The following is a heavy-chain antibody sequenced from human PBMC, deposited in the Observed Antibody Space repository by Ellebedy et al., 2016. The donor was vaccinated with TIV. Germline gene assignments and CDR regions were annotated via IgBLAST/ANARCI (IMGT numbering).Heavy chain of an antibody. CDR1: GGTFSSYA. CDR3: AREGDGYNLPFDY. CDR2: IIPIFGTA. J-gene: IGHJ4*02. Sequence: SVKVSXKASGGTFSSYAISWVRQAPGQGLEWMGGIIPIFGTANYAQKFQGRVTITADESTSTAYMELSSLRSEDTAVYYCAREGDGYNLPFDYWGQGTLVTVSS. V-gene: IGHV1-69*13. D-gene: IGHD5-24*01.